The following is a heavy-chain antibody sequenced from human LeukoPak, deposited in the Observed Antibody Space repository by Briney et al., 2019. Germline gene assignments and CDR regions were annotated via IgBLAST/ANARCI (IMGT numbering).Heavy chain of an antibody. CDR2: LSGSARST. CDR1: GFIFSNNA. D-gene: IGHD3-3*01. V-gene: IGHV3-23*01. CDR3: AKGTIFGVIIPPSYAMNV. Sequence: GGSLRLSCAASGFIFSNNAVNWVRQTPGKGLEWVSGLSGSARSTFYADSVKGRFTISRDNSKNTVYLQMNSLRAEDTALYYCAKGTIFGVIIPPSYAMNVWGQGTTVTVSS. J-gene: IGHJ6*02.